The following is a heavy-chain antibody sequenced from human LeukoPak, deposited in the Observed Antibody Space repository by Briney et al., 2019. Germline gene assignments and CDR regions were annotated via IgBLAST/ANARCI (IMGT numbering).Heavy chain of an antibody. Sequence: GRSLRLSCAASGFTFSNYWMSWVRQAPGKGLEWVANIKEDGSEKYYVDSVKGRFTISRDNAKNSLYLQVNSLSAEDTAVYYCARSRSGYYEDYWGQGTLVTVSS. D-gene: IGHD3-22*01. CDR3: ARSRSGYYEDY. J-gene: IGHJ4*02. V-gene: IGHV3-7*01. CDR2: IKEDGSEK. CDR1: GFTFSNYW.